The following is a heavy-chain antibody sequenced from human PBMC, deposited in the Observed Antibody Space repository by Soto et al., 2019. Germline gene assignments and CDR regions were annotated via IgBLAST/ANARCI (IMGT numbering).Heavy chain of an antibody. Sequence: GGSLRLSCAASGFTFSSYAMSWVRQAPGKGLEWVSAISGSGGSTYYADSVKGRFTISRDNSKNTLYLQMNSLRAEDTAVYYCAKGKEKSGDYDFWSGYYYYYYYGMDVWGQGTTDTVSS. CDR1: GFTFSSYA. J-gene: IGHJ6*02. CDR2: ISGSGGST. CDR3: AKGKEKSGDYDFWSGYYYYYYYGMDV. V-gene: IGHV3-23*01. D-gene: IGHD3-3*01.